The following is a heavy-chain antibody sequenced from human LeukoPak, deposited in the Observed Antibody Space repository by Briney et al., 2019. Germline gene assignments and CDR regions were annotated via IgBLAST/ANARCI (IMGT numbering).Heavy chain of an antibody. Sequence: GGSLRLSCAASGFTFSSYSMNWVRQAPGKGLEWVSYISSSSSTIYYADSVKGRFTISRDNAKNSLYLQMNSLRAEDTAVYYCAREGTGRGPLYYFDYWGQGTLVTVSS. CDR1: GFTFSSYS. V-gene: IGHV3-48*01. CDR2: ISSSSSTI. J-gene: IGHJ4*02. D-gene: IGHD1-1*01. CDR3: AREGTGRGPLYYFDY.